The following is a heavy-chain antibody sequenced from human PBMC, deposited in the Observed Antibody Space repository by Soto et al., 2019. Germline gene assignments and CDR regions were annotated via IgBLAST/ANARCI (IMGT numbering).Heavy chain of an antibody. D-gene: IGHD3-3*01. CDR3: AKGFWSGYYGGAAFDI. Sequence: QVQLVESGGGVVQPGRSLRLSCAASGFTFSSYGMHWVRQAPGKGLEWVAVIWYDGSNKYYADSVKGRFTISRDNSKNPLYLQMNSLRAEDTAVYYCAKGFWSGYYGGAAFDIWGQGTMVTVSS. CDR1: GFTFSSYG. CDR2: IWYDGSNK. J-gene: IGHJ3*02. V-gene: IGHV3-33*06.